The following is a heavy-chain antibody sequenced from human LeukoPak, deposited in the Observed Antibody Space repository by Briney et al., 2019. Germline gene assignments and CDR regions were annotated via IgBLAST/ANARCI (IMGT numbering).Heavy chain of an antibody. CDR2: IIPIFGTA. CDR1: GGTFSSYA. D-gene: IGHD3-22*01. J-gene: IGHJ4*02. V-gene: IGHV1-69*05. Sequence: SVKVSCKASGGTFSSYAISWVRQAPGQGLEWMGGIIPIFGTADYAQKFQGRVTITTDESTSTAYMELSSLRSEDTAVYYCALVDSSGYLDYWGQGTLVTVSS. CDR3: ALVDSSGYLDY.